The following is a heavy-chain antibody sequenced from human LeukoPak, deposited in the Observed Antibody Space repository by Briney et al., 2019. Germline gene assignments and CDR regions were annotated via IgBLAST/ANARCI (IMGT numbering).Heavy chain of an antibody. CDR2: ISSSSSTR. V-gene: IGHV3-48*04. Sequence: PGGSLRLSCAASGFTFRSYSMNWVRQAPGKGLEWVSYISSSSSTRYYADSVKGRFTISRDNAKNSLYLQMNSLRAEDTAVYYCARGAAVAGSFDYWGQGTLVTVSS. J-gene: IGHJ4*02. CDR3: ARGAAVAGSFDY. D-gene: IGHD6-19*01. CDR1: GFTFRSYS.